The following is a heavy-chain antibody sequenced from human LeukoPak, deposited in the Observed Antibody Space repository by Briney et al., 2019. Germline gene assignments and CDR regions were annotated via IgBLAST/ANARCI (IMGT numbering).Heavy chain of an antibody. CDR1: GFTFSSYA. J-gene: IGHJ4*02. V-gene: IGHV3-23*01. CDR2: ISGGGDIT. Sequence: PGVSLRLSCAASGFTFSSYAMNWVRQAPGKGLEWVSAISGGGDITYYAGSVKGRFTISRDNSKNTLYLQVSSLRADDTAVYYCAKAHSGSFYGGIHWGQGTLVTVSS. CDR3: AKAHSGSFYGGIH. D-gene: IGHD1-26*01.